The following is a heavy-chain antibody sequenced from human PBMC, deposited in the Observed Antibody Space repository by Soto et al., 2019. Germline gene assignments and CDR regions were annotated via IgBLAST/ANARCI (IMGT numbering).Heavy chain of an antibody. D-gene: IGHD2-2*01. CDR2: ISSSSSYI. Sequence: GGSLRLSCAASGFTFSSYSMNWVRQAPGKGLEWVSSISSSSSYIYYADSVKGRFTISRDNAKNSLYLQMNSLRAEDTAVYYCARTPIVVVPAADYYMDVWGKGTTVTVSS. V-gene: IGHV3-21*01. J-gene: IGHJ6*03. CDR1: GFTFSSYS. CDR3: ARTPIVVVPAADYYMDV.